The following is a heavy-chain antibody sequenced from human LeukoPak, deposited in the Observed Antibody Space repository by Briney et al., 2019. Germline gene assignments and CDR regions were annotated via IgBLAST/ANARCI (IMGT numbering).Heavy chain of an antibody. V-gene: IGHV4-61*02. D-gene: IGHD5-12*01. CDR3: AREYSGYDFGIY. Sequence: PSETLSLTCTVSGGSISSGSYYWSWIRQPAGKGLEYIGRIYISGNTNYNPSLKSRVAMSVDTSKNQFSLKLSSVTAADTAVYYCAREYSGYDFGIYWGQGILVTVSS. CDR1: GGSISSGSYY. CDR2: IYISGNT. J-gene: IGHJ4*02.